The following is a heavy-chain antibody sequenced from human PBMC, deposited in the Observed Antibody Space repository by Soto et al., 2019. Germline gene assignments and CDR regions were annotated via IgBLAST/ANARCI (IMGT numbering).Heavy chain of an antibody. CDR1: GYSFTSYW. CDR3: ARHSIFVKLGMSLTSYGSGSYHPTPDY. Sequence: GESLKISCKGSGYSFTSYWISWVRQMPGKGLEWMGRIDPSDSYTNYSPSFQGHVTISADKSISTAYLQWSSLKASDTAMYYCARHSIFVKLGMSLTSYGSGSYHPTPDYWGQGTLVTVSS. J-gene: IGHJ4*02. V-gene: IGHV5-10-1*01. D-gene: IGHD3-10*01. CDR2: IDPSDSYT.